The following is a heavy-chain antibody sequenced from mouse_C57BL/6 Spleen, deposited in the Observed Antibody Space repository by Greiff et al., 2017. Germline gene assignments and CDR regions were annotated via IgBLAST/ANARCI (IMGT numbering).Heavy chain of an antibody. Sequence: LQPGAELVKPGASVKLSCKASGYTFTSYWMHWVKQRPGQGLEWIGMIHPNSGSTNYNEKFKSKATLTVDKSSSTAYMQLSSLTSEDSAVYYCARYYGSSLDYWGQGTTLTVSS. D-gene: IGHD1-1*01. CDR2: IHPNSGST. J-gene: IGHJ2*01. V-gene: IGHV1-64*01. CDR3: ARYYGSSLDY. CDR1: GYTFTSYW.